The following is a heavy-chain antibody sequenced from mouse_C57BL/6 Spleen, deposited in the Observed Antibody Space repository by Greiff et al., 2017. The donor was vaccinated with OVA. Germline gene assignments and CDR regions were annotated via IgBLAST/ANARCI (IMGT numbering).Heavy chain of an antibody. J-gene: IGHJ4*01. Sequence: VQLKQSGPELVKPGASVKIPCKASGYTFTDYNMDWVKQSHGKSLEWIGDINPNNGGTIYNQKFKGKATLTVDKSSSTAYMELRSLTSEDTAVYYCARPIYYGSPNAMDYWGQGTSVTVSS. CDR2: INPNNGGT. CDR3: ARPIYYGSPNAMDY. D-gene: IGHD2-2*01. CDR1: GYTFTDYN. V-gene: IGHV1-18*01.